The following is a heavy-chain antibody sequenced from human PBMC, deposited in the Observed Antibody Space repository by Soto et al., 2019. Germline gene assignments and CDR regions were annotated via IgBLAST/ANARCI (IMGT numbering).Heavy chain of an antibody. CDR1: GGTFSSYA. Sequence: QVQLVQSGAEVKKPGSSVKVSCKASGGTFSSYAISWVRQAPGQGLEWMRRIIPILGIANYAQTFQGRVTITADKPTSTAYRELSSLRAEDMAVYYCARGVRGYSSSCYHSEVAFAIWVRGTMVTVSS. CDR3: ARGVRGYSSSCYHSEVAFAI. D-gene: IGHD6-13*01. CDR2: IIPILGIA. V-gene: IGHV1-69*04. J-gene: IGHJ3*02.